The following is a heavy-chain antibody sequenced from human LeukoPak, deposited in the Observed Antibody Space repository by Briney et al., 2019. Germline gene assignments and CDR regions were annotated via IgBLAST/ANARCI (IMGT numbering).Heavy chain of an antibody. Sequence: GGSLRLSCAASGFTFSSYGMHWVRQAPGKGLEWVAVISYDGSNKYYADSVKGRFTISRDNSKNTLYLQMNSLRAEDTAVYYCAKESTYYYDSSGYSGDAFDIWGQGTMVTVSS. CDR3: AKESTYYYDSSGYSGDAFDI. CDR1: GFTFSSYG. D-gene: IGHD3-22*01. CDR2: ISYDGSNK. V-gene: IGHV3-30*18. J-gene: IGHJ3*02.